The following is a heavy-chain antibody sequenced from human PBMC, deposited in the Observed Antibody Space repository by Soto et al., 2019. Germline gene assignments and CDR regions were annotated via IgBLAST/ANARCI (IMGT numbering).Heavy chain of an antibody. CDR1: GYRFTDYH. D-gene: IGHD2-8*01. CDR3: ARGHSTDCSNGVCSFFYNHEMDV. CDR2: INPKSGGT. V-gene: IGHV1-2*04. Sequence: ASVKVSCKASGYRFTDYHIHWVRQAPGQGLEWLGRINPKSGGTSTAQKFQGWVTMTRDRSISTVYMELTRLRSDDTAVYFCARGHSTDCSNGVCSFFYNHEMDVWGQGTTVTVSS. J-gene: IGHJ6*02.